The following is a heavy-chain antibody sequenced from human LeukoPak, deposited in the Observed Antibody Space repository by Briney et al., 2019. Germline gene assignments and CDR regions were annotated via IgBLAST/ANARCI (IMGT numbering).Heavy chain of an antibody. Sequence: GGSLRLSCSASGFTVSSNFMSWVRQAPGKGLGWVSVIYSGDSTYYADSVKGRFTISRDNSKNTLYLQMNSLRAEDTAVYYCARSSAGYYYYYGMDVWGQGTTVTVSS. V-gene: IGHV3-66*02. J-gene: IGHJ6*02. CDR2: IYSGDST. CDR1: GFTVSSNF. D-gene: IGHD6-13*01. CDR3: ARSSAGYYYYYGMDV.